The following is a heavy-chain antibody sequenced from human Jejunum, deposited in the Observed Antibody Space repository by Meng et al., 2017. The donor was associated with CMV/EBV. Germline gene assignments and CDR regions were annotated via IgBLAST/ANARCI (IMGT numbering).Heavy chain of an antibody. Sequence: GSSSYYWGWIRQPPGQGLEWIGSIYYSGSSYYNPSLKSRVTISLDTSKNQFSLRLSSVTAADTAVYYCARGDDFWSGYSGHNFDYWGQGTLVTVSS. D-gene: IGHD3-3*01. J-gene: IGHJ4*02. CDR2: IYYSGSS. CDR3: ARGDDFWSGYSGHNFDY. V-gene: IGHV4-39*07. CDR1: GSSSYY.